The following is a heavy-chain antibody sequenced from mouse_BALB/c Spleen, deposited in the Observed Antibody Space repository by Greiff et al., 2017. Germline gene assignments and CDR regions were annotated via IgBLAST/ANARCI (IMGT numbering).Heavy chain of an antibody. J-gene: IGHJ2*01. CDR2: IYPYNGGT. CDR1: GYTFTDYN. CDR3: ARGWLRRGDFDY. D-gene: IGHD2-2*01. Sequence: VQLQQSGPELVKPGASVKISCKASGYTFTDYNMHWVKQSHGKSLEWIGYIYPYNGGTGYNQKFKSKATLTVDNSSSTAYMELRSLTSEDSAVYYCARGWLRRGDFDYWGQGTTLTVSS. V-gene: IGHV1S29*02.